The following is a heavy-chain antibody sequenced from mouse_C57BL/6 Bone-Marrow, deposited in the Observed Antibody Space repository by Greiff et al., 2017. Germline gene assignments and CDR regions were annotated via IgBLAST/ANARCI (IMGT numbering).Heavy chain of an antibody. J-gene: IGHJ2*01. CDR1: GFTFSSDT. V-gene: IGHV5-9*01. CDR3: ERGPLYYGSRCDY. D-gene: IGHD1-1*01. CDR2: IRGGGGNT. Sequence: EVKLVESGGGLVKPGGSLKLSCAASGFTFSSDTMSWVRQTPEKRLEWVATIRGGGGNTYYPDSVQGRFTISRDNAKNTLYLQMSSLRSEDTALYYCERGPLYYGSRCDYWGQGTTLTVSS.